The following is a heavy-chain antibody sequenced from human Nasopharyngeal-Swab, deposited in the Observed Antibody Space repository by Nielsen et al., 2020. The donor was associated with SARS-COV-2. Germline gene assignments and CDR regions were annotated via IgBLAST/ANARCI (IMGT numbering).Heavy chain of an antibody. D-gene: IGHD5-18*01. CDR2: INSDGSST. CDR1: GFTFSSYW. J-gene: IGHJ6*02. V-gene: IGHV3-74*01. CDR3: ARDGQLWWSRYYGMDV. Sequence: GESLKISCAASGFTFSSYWMHWVRQAPGKGLVWVSRINSDGSSTSYADSVKGRFTISRDNAKNSLYLQMNSLRAEDTAVYYCARDGQLWWSRYYGMDVWGQGTTVTVSS.